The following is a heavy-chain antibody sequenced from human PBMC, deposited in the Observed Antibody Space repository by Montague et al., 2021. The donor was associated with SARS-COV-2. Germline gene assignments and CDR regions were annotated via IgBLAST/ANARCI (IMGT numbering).Heavy chain of an antibody. CDR2: INHSGRT. CDR3: SRRGSSVWGVTVSDELDY. V-gene: IGHV4-34*01. CDR1: GGSFSGYY. Sequence: SETLSLTCAVSGGSFSGYYWCWIRQPPQKGLEWIGEINHSGRTNNNPSLKSRVLIPVDTSKNQFSLKLSSATAADTAVYYCSRRGSSVWGVTVSDELDYWGQGTLVIVSS. J-gene: IGHJ4*02. D-gene: IGHD3-10*01.